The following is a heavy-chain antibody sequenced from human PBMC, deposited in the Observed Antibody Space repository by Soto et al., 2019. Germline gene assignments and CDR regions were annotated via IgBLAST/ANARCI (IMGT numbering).Heavy chain of an antibody. D-gene: IGHD3-22*01. CDR1: GFTFTSSA. V-gene: IGHV1-58*01. J-gene: IGHJ4*02. CDR2: IVVGSGNT. CDR3: ARGGYYYDSSGYYPY. Sequence: SVKVSCKASGFTFTSSAVQWVRQARGQRLEWIGWIVVGSGNTNYAQKFQERVTITRDMSTSTAYMELSSLRSEDTAVYYCARGGYYYDSSGYYPYWGQGTLVTVAS.